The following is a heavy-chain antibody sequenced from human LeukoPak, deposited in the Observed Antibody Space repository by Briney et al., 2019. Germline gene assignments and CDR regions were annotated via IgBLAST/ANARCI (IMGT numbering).Heavy chain of an antibody. J-gene: IGHJ4*02. V-gene: IGHV1-18*01. D-gene: IGHD3-3*01. Sequence: ASVKVSCKASGYTFTSYGISWVRQAPGQGLEWMGWISAYNGNTNYAQKLQGRVTMTTDTSTSTAYMELRSLRSDDTAVYYCARVRELRLLEWQPPDYWRQGTLVTVST. CDR1: GYTFTSYG. CDR2: ISAYNGNT. CDR3: ARVRELRLLEWQPPDY.